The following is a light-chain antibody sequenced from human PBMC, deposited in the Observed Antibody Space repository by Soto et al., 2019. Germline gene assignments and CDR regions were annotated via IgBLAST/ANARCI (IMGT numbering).Light chain of an antibody. J-gene: IGKJ1*01. V-gene: IGKV1-6*01. CDR3: LQDYDYPWT. CDR2: AAS. CDR1: QCIRYD. Sequence: AIQMTQSPSSLSASVGDRVTITCRASQCIRYDLGWYQQKPGKPPKLLIYAASSLQGGVPSRFSGSGSGTDFTLTITSLQPEDFATYYCLQDYDYPWTFGQGTKVEIK.